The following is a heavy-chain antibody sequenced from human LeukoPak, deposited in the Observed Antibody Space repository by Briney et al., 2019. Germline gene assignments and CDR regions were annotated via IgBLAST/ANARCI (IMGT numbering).Heavy chain of an antibody. D-gene: IGHD4-17*01. V-gene: IGHV4-38-2*01. CDR2: IYHSGST. CDR1: GCSISSGYY. J-gene: IGHJ4*02. CDR3: ARLPLDGDYDY. Sequence: SETLSLTCAVSGCSISSGYYWGWIRQPPGKGLEWIGSIYHSGSTYYNPSLKSRVTISVDTSKNHFSLELSSVTAADTAVYYCARLPLDGDYDYWGQGTLVTVSS.